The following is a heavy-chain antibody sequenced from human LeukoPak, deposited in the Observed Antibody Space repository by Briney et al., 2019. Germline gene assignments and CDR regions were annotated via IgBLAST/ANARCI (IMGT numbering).Heavy chain of an antibody. CDR1: GFTFSSYS. CDR3: ARTMARTYFDY. CDR2: ISSSRSTI. V-gene: IGHV3-48*04. D-gene: IGHD4/OR15-4a*01. Sequence: GGSLRLSCAASGFTFSSYSMNWVRQAPGKGLEWVSYISSSRSTIYYADSVKGRFTISRDNAKNSLYLQMNSLRAEDTAVYYCARTMARTYFDYWGQGTLVTVSS. J-gene: IGHJ4*02.